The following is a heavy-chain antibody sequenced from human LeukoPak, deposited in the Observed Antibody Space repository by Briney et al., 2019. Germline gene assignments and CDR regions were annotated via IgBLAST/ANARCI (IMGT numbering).Heavy chain of an antibody. CDR1: GFTFDDYG. V-gene: IGHV3-20*04. D-gene: IGHD6-13*01. J-gene: IGHJ4*02. CDR3: ARVYSSSWYVNPAGY. Sequence: PGGSLRLSCAASGFTFDDYGMTWVRQAPGKGLEWVSDINWNGGSTGYADSVKGRFTISRDNAKNSLYLQMNSLRAEDTALYYCARVYSSSWYVNPAGYWGQGTLVTVSS. CDR2: INWNGGST.